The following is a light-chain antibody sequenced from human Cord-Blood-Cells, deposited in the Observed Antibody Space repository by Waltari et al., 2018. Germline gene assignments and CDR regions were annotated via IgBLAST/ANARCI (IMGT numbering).Light chain of an antibody. CDR1: KLGDHY. CDR2: QDS. Sequence: SYELTQPPSVSVSPGQPPSLTCPGDKLGDHYARGYQQKPGQSPVLVIYQDSKRPSGIPERFSGSNSGNTATLTISGTQAMDEADYYCQAWDSSTGVVFGGGTKLTVL. CDR3: QAWDSSTGVV. J-gene: IGLJ2*01. V-gene: IGLV3-1*01.